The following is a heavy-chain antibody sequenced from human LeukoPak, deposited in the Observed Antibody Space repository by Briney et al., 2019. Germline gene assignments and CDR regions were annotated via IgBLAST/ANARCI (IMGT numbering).Heavy chain of an antibody. Sequence: PGGSLRLSCAVSGFTVSSIYMSWVRQAPGKGLEWVSFIYSDGNTYYADSVKGRFTLSRDSSRNTLYLQMNSLRVDDTAMYYCAGDTHSSSWYDHWGQGTLVTVSS. V-gene: IGHV3-53*01. CDR2: IYSDGNT. CDR3: AGDTHSSSWYDH. CDR1: GFTVSSIY. J-gene: IGHJ5*02. D-gene: IGHD6-19*01.